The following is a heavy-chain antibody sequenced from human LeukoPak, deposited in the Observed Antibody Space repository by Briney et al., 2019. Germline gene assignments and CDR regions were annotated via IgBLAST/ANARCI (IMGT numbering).Heavy chain of an antibody. CDR2: IWYDGSSK. CDR3: ARAPKVGAFPGFDY. D-gene: IGHD1-26*01. CDR1: GFTFSSYG. Sequence: GGSLRLSCAASGFTFSSYGMHWVRQAPGKGLEWMAVIWYDGSSKYYADSVKGRFTISRDNSKNMLYLQMNSLRAEDTAVYYCARAPKVGAFPGFDYWGQGTLVTVSS. J-gene: IGHJ4*02. V-gene: IGHV3-33*01.